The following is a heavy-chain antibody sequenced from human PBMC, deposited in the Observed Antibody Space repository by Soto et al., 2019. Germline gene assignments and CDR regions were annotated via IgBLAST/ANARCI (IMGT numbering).Heavy chain of an antibody. Sequence: QVQLQQWGAGLLKPSETVSLTCAVYGGSFIGYYGTWIRQPPGKGLEWIGEINHSGSTNYNPSLKSRVTISADTSKNQFSLMLSSVTAADTAVYYCATLGHYDFWSGFRKGNWFDPWGQGTLVTVSS. V-gene: IGHV4-34*01. D-gene: IGHD3-3*01. CDR2: INHSGST. J-gene: IGHJ5*02. CDR3: ATLGHYDFWSGFRKGNWFDP. CDR1: GGSFIGYY.